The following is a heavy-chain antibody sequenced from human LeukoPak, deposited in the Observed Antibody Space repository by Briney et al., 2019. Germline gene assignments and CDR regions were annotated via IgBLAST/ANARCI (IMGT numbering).Heavy chain of an antibody. J-gene: IGHJ6*02. Sequence: PSETLSLTCTVSGGSISSYYWSWIRQPAGKGLEWIGRIYTSGSTNYNPSLKSRVTISVDRSKNQFSLKLTSVTAADTAVYYCARDNPPAGSYYYGMDVWGQGTTVTVSS. V-gene: IGHV4-4*07. D-gene: IGHD1-14*01. CDR1: GGSISSYY. CDR3: ARDNPPAGSYYYGMDV. CDR2: IYTSGST.